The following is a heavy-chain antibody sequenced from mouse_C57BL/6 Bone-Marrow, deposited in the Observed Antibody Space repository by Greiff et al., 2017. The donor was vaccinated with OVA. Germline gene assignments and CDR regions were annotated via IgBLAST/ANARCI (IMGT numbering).Heavy chain of an antibody. CDR1: GYTFTSYW. Sequence: QVPLQQPGTELVKPGASVKLSCKASGYTFTSYWMHWVKQRPGQGLEWIGNINPSNGGTNYNEKFKSKATLTVDKSSSTAYMQLSSLTSEDSAVYYCAREAIYYGNYLDYWGQGTTLTVSS. D-gene: IGHD2-1*01. J-gene: IGHJ2*01. CDR3: AREAIYYGNYLDY. CDR2: INPSNGGT. V-gene: IGHV1-53*01.